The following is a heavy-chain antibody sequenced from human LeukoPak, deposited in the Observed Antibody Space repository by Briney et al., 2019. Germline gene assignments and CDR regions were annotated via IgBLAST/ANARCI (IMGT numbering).Heavy chain of an antibody. D-gene: IGHD1-26*01. CDR1: GYTFTSYY. V-gene: IGHV1-69*05. CDR3: AGTLVGATKGRFDP. CDR2: IIPIFGTA. Sequence: SVKVSCKASGYTFTSYYMHWVRQAPGQGLEWMGRIIPIFGTANYAQKFQGRVTITTDESTSTAYMELSSLRSEDTAVYYCAGTLVGATKGRFDPWGQGTLVTVSS. J-gene: IGHJ5*02.